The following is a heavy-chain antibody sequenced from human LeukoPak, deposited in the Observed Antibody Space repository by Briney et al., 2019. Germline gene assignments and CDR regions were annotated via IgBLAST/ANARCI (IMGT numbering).Heavy chain of an antibody. CDR3: AKLGFLTGSFDS. D-gene: IGHD3-9*01. V-gene: IGHV3-23*01. Sequence: PGGSLRLSCAASGFTFSTYVLSWVRQAPGKGLEWVSSLSHSGGSAYYTDSVKGRFTISRDNSKNTLYRHMNSLRVGDTAVYFGAKLGFLTGSFDSWGQGTLVSVSS. CDR1: GFTFSTYV. CDR2: LSHSGGSA. J-gene: IGHJ4*02.